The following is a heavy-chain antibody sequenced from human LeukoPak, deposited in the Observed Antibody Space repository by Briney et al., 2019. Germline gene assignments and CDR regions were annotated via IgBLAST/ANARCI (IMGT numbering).Heavy chain of an antibody. V-gene: IGHV3-30*18. CDR3: AKGVRGVIAYYFDF. CDR1: GFIFSSYV. CDR2: TSSDGSDK. D-gene: IGHD3-10*01. Sequence: GGSLRLSCAASGFIFSSYVMHWVRQAPGKGLEWVAVTSSDGSDKYYADSGKGRFTISRDNSKNQLYLQINSLRTEDTAVYYCAKGVRGVIAYYFDFWGQGTLVTVSS. J-gene: IGHJ4*02.